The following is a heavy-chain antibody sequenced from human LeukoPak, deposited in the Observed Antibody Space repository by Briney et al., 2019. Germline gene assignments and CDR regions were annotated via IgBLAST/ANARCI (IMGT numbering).Heavy chain of an antibody. Sequence: GESLKISCKGSRYSFSSYWIGWVRQMPGDGLEGMGIIYAGDSDTRYSPSFQGQVTISADRSVSTAYPQWSSLKASDTAMYYCARQRYCSTTSCSFYFDYWGQGTLVTVSS. J-gene: IGHJ4*02. CDR2: IYAGDSDT. CDR3: ARQRYCSTTSCSFYFDY. D-gene: IGHD2-2*01. CDR1: RYSFSSYW. V-gene: IGHV5-51*01.